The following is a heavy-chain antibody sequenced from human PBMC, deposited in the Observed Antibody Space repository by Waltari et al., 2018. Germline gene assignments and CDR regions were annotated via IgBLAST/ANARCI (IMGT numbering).Heavy chain of an antibody. CDR2: MYPGDSDT. D-gene: IGHD6-19*01. Sequence: VQLVQSGAEVKKPGESLQISCTGSGYSFTSYWIGWVRQMPGKGLEWMGIMYPGDSDTRDSPSFKGQVTSSADKATSTAYRQWRSLKGAETGMYYCARHGGRQWLVRGWCDPGGQGTLVTVSS. CDR1: GYSFTSYW. V-gene: IGHV5-51*01. CDR3: ARHGGRQWLVRGWCDP. J-gene: IGHJ5*02.